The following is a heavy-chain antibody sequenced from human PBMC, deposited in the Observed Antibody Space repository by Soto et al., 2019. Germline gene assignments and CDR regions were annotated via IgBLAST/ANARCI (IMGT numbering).Heavy chain of an antibody. CDR1: GFTFSSYA. D-gene: IGHD5-18*01. J-gene: IGHJ4*02. V-gene: IGHV3-30-3*01. CDR2: ISYDGSNK. CDR3: ARGDTAMAKSPYYFDY. Sequence: PGGSLRLSCAASGFTFSSYAMHWVRQAPGKGPEWVAVISYDGSNKYYADSVKGRFTISRDNSKNTLYLQMNSLRAEDTAVYYCARGDTAMAKSPYYFDYWGQGTLVTVSS.